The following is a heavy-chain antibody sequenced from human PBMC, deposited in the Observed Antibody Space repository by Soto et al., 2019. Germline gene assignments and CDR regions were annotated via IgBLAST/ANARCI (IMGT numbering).Heavy chain of an antibody. J-gene: IGHJ3*02. CDR3: ARDSRHSSSSSYGSGSYYKDAFDI. CDR2: IYTSGST. Sequence: SETLSLTCTVSGGSISSYYWSWIRQPAGKGLEWIGRIYTSGSTNYNPSLKSRVTMSVDTSKNQFSLKLSSVTAADTAVYYCARDSRHSSSSSYGSGSYYKDAFDIWGQGTMVTVSS. D-gene: IGHD3-10*01. V-gene: IGHV4-4*07. CDR1: GGSISSYY.